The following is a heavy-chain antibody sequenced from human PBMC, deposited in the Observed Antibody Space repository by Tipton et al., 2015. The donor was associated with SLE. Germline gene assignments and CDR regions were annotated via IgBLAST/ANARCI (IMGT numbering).Heavy chain of an antibody. CDR2: INHSGST. D-gene: IGHD3-10*01. CDR3: VGGFGDFDF. V-gene: IGHV4-34*01. Sequence: TLSLTCAVYGGSFSGYYWSWIRQPPGKGLEWIGEINHSGSTNYNPSLKSRVTISVDTSKNQFSLKLTSVTAADTAVYYCVGGFGDFDFWGQGNLVTVSS. J-gene: IGHJ4*02. CDR1: GGSFSGYY.